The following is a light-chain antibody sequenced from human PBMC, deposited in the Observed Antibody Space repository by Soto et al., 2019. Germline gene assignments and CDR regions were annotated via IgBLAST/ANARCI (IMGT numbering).Light chain of an antibody. J-gene: IGLJ1*01. CDR3: AAWDDSLNGPGYV. CDR2: YDD. V-gene: IGLV1-36*01. Sequence: QSVLTQPPSVSEAPRQRVTISCSGSSSNIGNNAVNWYQQLPGKAPKLLIYYDDLLPSGVSDRFSGSKSGTSASLAISGLQSEDEADYYCAAWDDSLNGPGYVFGTGTKLTVL. CDR1: SSNIGNNA.